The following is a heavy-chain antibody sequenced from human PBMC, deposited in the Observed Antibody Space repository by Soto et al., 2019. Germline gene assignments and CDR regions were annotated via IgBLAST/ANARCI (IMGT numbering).Heavy chain of an antibody. V-gene: IGHV3-9*01. J-gene: IGHJ6*03. Sequence: EVQLVESGGGLVQPGRSLRLSCVASGFTFYNHGMHWVRQAPGRGREWVSGITWSSDSMGYADSVKGRFTISRDNAKNSLYLQMNSLRTEDTDLYYCATEASGLSGYMDVWGKGTTVTVSS. D-gene: IGHD2-15*01. CDR2: ITWSSDSM. CDR3: ATEASGLSGYMDV. CDR1: GFTFYNHG.